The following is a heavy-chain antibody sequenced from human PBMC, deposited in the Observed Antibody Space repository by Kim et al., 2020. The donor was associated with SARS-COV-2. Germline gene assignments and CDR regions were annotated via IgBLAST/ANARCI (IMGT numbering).Heavy chain of an antibody. CDR3: ARDKSDIAAAAMTMFDP. D-gene: IGHD6-13*01. V-gene: IGHV3-21*01. Sequence: GGSLRLSCAASGFTFSSYSMNWVRQAPGKGLEWVSSISSSSSYIYYADSVKGRFTISRDNAKNSLYLQMNSLRAEDTAVYYCARDKSDIAAAAMTMFDPWGQGTLVTVSS. J-gene: IGHJ5*02. CDR1: GFTFSSYS. CDR2: ISSSSSYI.